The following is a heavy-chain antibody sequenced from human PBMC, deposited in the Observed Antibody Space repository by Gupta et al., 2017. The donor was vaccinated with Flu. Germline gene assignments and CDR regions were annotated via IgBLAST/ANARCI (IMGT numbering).Heavy chain of an antibody. CDR1: GYTFTGYY. J-gene: IGHJ4*02. CDR2: INPNSGGT. CDR3: ARSEMATIEPGVQFDY. Sequence: QVQLVQSGAEVKKPGASVKVSCKASGYTFTGYYMHWVRQAPGQGLEWMGWINPNSGGTNYAQKFQGWVTMTRDTSISTAYMELSRLRSDDTAVYYCARSEMATIEPGVQFDYWGQGTLVTVSS. D-gene: IGHD5-24*01. V-gene: IGHV1-2*04.